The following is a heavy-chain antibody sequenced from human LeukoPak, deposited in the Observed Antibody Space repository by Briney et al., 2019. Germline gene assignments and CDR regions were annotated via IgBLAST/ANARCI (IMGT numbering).Heavy chain of an antibody. V-gene: IGHV3-23*01. CDR1: GFTFSSYA. D-gene: IGHD1-7*01. Sequence: GGSLRLSCAAFGFTFSSYAMSWVRQAPGKGLEWVSAISGSGGSTYYADSVKGRFTISRDNSKNTLYLQMNSLRAEDTAVYYCAKVRYNWNYRYWGQGTLVTVSS. J-gene: IGHJ4*02. CDR2: ISGSGGST. CDR3: AKVRYNWNYRY.